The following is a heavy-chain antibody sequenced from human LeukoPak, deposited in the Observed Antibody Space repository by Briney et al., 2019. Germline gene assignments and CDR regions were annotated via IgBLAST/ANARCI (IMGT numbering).Heavy chain of an antibody. V-gene: IGHV3-7*01. D-gene: IGHD5-18*01. J-gene: IGHJ4*02. Sequence: PGGSLRLSCAASGFTFSSYWMSWVRQAPGKGLECVAKIKKDGSEKYYVDSVKGRFTISRDNAKTSLSLQMNSLSPEDTAVYYCTRHLSGVTGYTYGRGIDYWGQGTLVTVSS. CDR1: GFTFSSYW. CDR3: TRHLSGVTGYTYGRGIDY. CDR2: IKKDGSEK.